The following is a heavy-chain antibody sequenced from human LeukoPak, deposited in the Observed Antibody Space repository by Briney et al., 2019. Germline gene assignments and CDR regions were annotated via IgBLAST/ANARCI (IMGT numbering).Heavy chain of an antibody. CDR3: ARGRSGYYSRGGELDY. V-gene: IGHV4-34*01. J-gene: IGHJ4*02. CDR2: INHSGGT. Sequence: SETLSLTCAVYGGSFSGYYWSWIRQPPGKGLEWIGEINHSGGTNYNPSLKSRVTISVDTSKNQFSLKLSSVTAADTAVYYCARGRSGYYSRGGELDYWGQGTLGTVSS. CDR1: GGSFSGYY. D-gene: IGHD3-22*01.